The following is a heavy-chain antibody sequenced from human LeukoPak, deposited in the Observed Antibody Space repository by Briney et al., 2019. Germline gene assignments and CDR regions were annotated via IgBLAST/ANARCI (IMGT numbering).Heavy chain of an antibody. Sequence: GGSLRLSCAASGFTFSSYSMNWVRQAPGKGLEWVSYITSSSATIYYADSVKGRFTISRDNAKNSLYLQMNSLRAEDTAVYYCAKDLGGRLLEWLLNYYYYYGMDVWGQGTTVTVSS. CDR3: AKDLGGRLLEWLLNYYYYYGMDV. CDR2: ITSSSATI. V-gene: IGHV3-48*01. CDR1: GFTFSSYS. D-gene: IGHD3-3*01. J-gene: IGHJ6*02.